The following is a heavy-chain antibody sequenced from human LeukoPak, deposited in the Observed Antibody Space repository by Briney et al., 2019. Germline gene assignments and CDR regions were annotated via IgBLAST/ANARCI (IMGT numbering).Heavy chain of an antibody. CDR2: ISAYIGNT. Sequence: GASVKVSCKASGYTFTSYGISWVRQAPGQGLEWMGWISAYIGNTNYAQKLQGRGTMTTDTSTSTAYMELRSLRSDDTAVYYCARAGIAVAGTGTYYYGMDVWGQGTTVTVSS. V-gene: IGHV1-18*01. CDR1: GYTFTSYG. D-gene: IGHD6-19*01. J-gene: IGHJ6*02. CDR3: ARAGIAVAGTGTYYYGMDV.